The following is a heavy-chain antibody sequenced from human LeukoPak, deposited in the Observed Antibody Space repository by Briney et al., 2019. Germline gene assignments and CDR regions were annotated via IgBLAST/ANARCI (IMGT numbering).Heavy chain of an antibody. CDR2: INHSGST. V-gene: IGHV4-4*02. CDR1: GGSISSSNW. J-gene: IGHJ5*02. Sequence: SGTLSLTCAVSGGSISSSNWWSWVRPPPGKGLEWIGEINHSGSTNYNPSLKSRVTISVDTSKNQFPLKLSSVTAADTAVYYCARLLGTHINYFDPWGQGTLVTVSS. D-gene: IGHD2-21*01. CDR3: ARLLGTHINYFDP.